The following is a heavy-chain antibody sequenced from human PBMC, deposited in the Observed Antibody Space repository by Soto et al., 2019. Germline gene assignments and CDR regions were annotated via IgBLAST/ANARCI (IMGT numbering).Heavy chain of an antibody. Sequence: PSETLSRTCAVYGGSFSGYYCIWIRQPPGKGLEWIGEIKHSGSTNYNPSLKSRVTISVDTSKNQFSLKLSSVTAADTAVYYCARGHLRWFYYDYGMDVWGQGTTVTAP. CDR1: GGSFSGYY. CDR3: ARGHLRWFYYDYGMDV. V-gene: IGHV4-34*01. J-gene: IGHJ6*02. CDR2: IKHSGST. D-gene: IGHD4-17*01.